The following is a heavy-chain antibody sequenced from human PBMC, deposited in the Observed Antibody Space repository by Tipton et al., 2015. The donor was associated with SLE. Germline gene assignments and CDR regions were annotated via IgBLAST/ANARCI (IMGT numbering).Heavy chain of an antibody. D-gene: IGHD2-8*01. V-gene: IGHV4-61*09. Sequence: TLSLTCTVSDSSITSGSSITSGSNYWTWIRQLAGKGLEWIGHIYTSGTTNYSPPLKSRVPMSADTSKNQFSLKLKSVTAADTAVYYCARHDTNYGRNWFDPWGQGTLVTVSS. CDR3: ARHDTNYGRNWFDP. CDR1: DSSITSGSSITSGSNY. J-gene: IGHJ5*02. CDR2: IYTSGTT.